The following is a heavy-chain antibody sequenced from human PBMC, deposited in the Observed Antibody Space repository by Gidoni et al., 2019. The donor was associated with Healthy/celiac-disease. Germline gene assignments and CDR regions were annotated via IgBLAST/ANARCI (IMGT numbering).Heavy chain of an antibody. CDR3: ARALTGEGDAFDI. D-gene: IGHD7-27*01. V-gene: IGHV3-33*01. J-gene: IGHJ3*02. Sequence: QVQLVESGGGVVQPGRSLRLSCAAYGFTFSSYGMHWVRQAPGKGLGWVAVIWDEGSNKYYADSVKGRFTISRDNSKNTLYLQMNSLRAEDTAVYYCARALTGEGDAFDIWGQGTMVTVSS. CDR2: IWDEGSNK. CDR1: GFTFSSYG.